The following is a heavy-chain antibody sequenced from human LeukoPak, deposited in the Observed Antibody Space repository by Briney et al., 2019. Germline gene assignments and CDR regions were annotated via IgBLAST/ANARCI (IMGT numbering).Heavy chain of an antibody. CDR3: ARARIDCSSTRCDDAFDI. V-gene: IGHV1-8*03. D-gene: IGHD2-2*01. J-gene: IGHJ3*02. CDR1: GYTFTSYD. Sequence: GASVKVSCKASGYTFTSYDINWLRQATGQGLEWMGWTNPNSGNTGYAQKFQGRVTITRNTSISTAYMELSSLRSEDTAVYYCARARIDCSSTRCDDAFDIWGQGTMVTVSS. CDR2: TNPNSGNT.